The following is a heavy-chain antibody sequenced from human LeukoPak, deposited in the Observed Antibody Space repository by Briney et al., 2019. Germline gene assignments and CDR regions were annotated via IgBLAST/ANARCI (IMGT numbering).Heavy chain of an antibody. D-gene: IGHD3-3*01. CDR3: AREIPNYDFWSGPFDY. CDR1: GYTFTGYY. J-gene: IGHJ4*02. V-gene: IGHV1-2*04. CDR2: INPNSGGT. Sequence: ASVKVSCKASGYTFTGYYMHWVRQAPGQGLEWMGWINPNSGGTNYAQKFQGWVTMTRDTSISTAYMELSSLRSEDTAVYYCAREIPNYDFWSGPFDYWGQGTLVTVSS.